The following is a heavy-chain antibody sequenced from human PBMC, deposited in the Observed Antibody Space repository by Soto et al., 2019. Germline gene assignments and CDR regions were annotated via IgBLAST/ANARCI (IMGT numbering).Heavy chain of an antibody. Sequence: QVQLVQSGAEVKKPGSSVKVSCKASGGTFSSYAISWVRQAPGQGLEWMGGIIPIFGTANYAQKFQGRVTVTGGESTRTALLGLGRPGSEGTAGEYLGRGEGGTTVTIYYYYGMDVWGQGTTVTVSS. CDR2: IIPIFGTA. CDR1: GGTFSSYA. CDR3: GRGEGGTTVTIYYYYGMDV. V-gene: IGHV1-69*01. D-gene: IGHD4-4*01. J-gene: IGHJ6*02.